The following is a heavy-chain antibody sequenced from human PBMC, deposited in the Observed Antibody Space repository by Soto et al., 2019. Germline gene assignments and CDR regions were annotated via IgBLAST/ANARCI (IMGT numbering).Heavy chain of an antibody. CDR1: GFTVSSCA. CDR3: ARWYAAVV. CDR2: IKQDGSEK. D-gene: IGHD6-13*01. J-gene: IGHJ6*02. V-gene: IGHV3-7*03. Sequence: GSLRLSCAASGFTVSSCAMTWVRQAPGKGLEWVANIKQDGSEKNYVDSVKGRFTISRDNAKNSLYLEMNNLRVEDTAIYYCARWYAAVVLGQGTTVTVSS.